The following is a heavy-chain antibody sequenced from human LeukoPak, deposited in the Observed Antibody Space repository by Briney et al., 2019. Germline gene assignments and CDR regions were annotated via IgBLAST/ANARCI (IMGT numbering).Heavy chain of an antibody. CDR1: GGSISNSNYY. CDR3: ARDHSMSWAAAGPHSYYYYYGMDV. D-gene: IGHD6-13*01. V-gene: IGHV4-39*02. CDR2: AYYSGTT. Sequence: SETLSLTCTVSGGSISNSNYYWGWIRQPPGKGLEWIGGAYYSGTTYYSPSLKSRVTISVDTSRNHFSLNLNSVTAADTAVYYCARDHSMSWAAAGPHSYYYYYGMDVWGQGTTVTVSS. J-gene: IGHJ6*02.